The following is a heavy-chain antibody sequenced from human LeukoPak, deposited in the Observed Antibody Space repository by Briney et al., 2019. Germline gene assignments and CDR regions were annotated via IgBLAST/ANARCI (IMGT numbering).Heavy chain of an antibody. V-gene: IGHV3-49*04. D-gene: IGHD3-10*01. CDR3: TGSFGELSFFAH. CDR1: GFTFGDYG. J-gene: IGHJ4*02. CDR2: IRSKAFGGTT. Sequence: GGSLRLSCTASGFTFGDYGMSWVRQAPGKGLEWVGFIRSKAFGGTTLYAASVKGRFTISRDDSKSIAYLQVNSLKTEDTAVYYCTGSFGELSFFAHWGQGTLVTVSS.